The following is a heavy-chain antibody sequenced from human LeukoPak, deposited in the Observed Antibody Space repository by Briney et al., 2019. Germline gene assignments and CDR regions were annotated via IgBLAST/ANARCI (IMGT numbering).Heavy chain of an antibody. CDR3: ARGRVRCDY. D-gene: IGHD5/OR15-5a*01. J-gene: IGHJ4*02. CDR1: GFTVSSNY. CDR2: IWYDGSNK. V-gene: IGHV3-33*08. Sequence: GRSLRLSCAASGFTVSSNYMSWVRQAPGKGLEWVAVIWYDGSNKYYADSVKGRFTISRDNSKNTLYLQMNSLRAEDTAVYYCARGRVRCDYWGQGTLVTVSS.